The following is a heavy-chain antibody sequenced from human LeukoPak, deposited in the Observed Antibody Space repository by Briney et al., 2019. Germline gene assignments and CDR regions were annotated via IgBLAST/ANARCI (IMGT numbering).Heavy chain of an antibody. D-gene: IGHD2-15*01. CDR1: GYSINSGYY. CDR3: ARGEDCSGGSCYSDAFDI. V-gene: IGHV4-61*01. CDR2: IYYSGST. Sequence: SETLSLTCAVSGYSINSGYYWGWVRQPPGKGLEWIGYIYYSGSTNYNPSLKSRVTISVDTSKNQFSLKLSSVTAADTAVYYCARGEDCSGGSCYSDAFDIWGQGTMVTVSS. J-gene: IGHJ3*02.